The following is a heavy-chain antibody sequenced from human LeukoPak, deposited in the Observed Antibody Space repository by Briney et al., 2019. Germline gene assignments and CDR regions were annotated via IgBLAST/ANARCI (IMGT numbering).Heavy chain of an antibody. CDR3: ARDKTTPIYVASYYYGMDV. CDR1: GFTFSSYW. D-gene: IGHD3-16*01. V-gene: IGHV3-7*01. CDR2: IKQDGSEK. J-gene: IGHJ6*02. Sequence: PGGSLRLSCAASGFTFSSYWMSWVRQAPGKGLEWVANIKQDGSEKYYVDSVKGRFTISRDNAKNSLYLQMNGLRAEDTVVYYCARDKTTPIYVASYYYGMDVWGQGTTVTVSS.